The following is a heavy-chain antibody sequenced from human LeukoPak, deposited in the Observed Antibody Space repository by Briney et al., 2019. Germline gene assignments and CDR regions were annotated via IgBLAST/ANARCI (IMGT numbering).Heavy chain of an antibody. Sequence: GGSLRLSCAASGFTFSSYWMSWVRQAPGKGLEWVANIKQDGSEKYYVDSVKGRFTISRDNAKNSLYLQMNSLRAEDTAVYYCARDFRLPTTAAGVDTAMVLDYWGQGTLVTVSS. J-gene: IGHJ4*02. D-gene: IGHD5-18*01. CDR3: ARDFRLPTTAAGVDTAMVLDY. CDR1: GFTFSSYW. V-gene: IGHV3-7*01. CDR2: IKQDGSEK.